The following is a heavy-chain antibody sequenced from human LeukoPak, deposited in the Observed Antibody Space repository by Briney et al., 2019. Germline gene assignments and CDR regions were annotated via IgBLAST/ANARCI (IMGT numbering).Heavy chain of an antibody. V-gene: IGHV3-23*01. D-gene: IGHD3-10*01. J-gene: IGHJ4*02. CDR2: ISGSGGRT. CDR1: GFTFSTYS. CDR3: AKGALWFGELLSCFDY. Sequence: GGSLRLSCAASGFTFSTYSMNWVRQAPGKGLEWVSGISGSGGRTYYADSVKGRFSISRDNSKNTLYLQMNSLRAEDTAVYYCAKGALWFGELLSCFDYWGQGTLVTVSS.